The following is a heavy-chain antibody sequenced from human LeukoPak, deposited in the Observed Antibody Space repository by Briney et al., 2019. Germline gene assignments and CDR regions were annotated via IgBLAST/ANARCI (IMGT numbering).Heavy chain of an antibody. CDR3: ARDGYSSGWYYFDY. CDR2: IIPIFGTA. J-gene: IGHJ4*02. V-gene: IGHV1-69*05. D-gene: IGHD6-19*01. Sequence: SVKASCKASGGTFSSYAISWVRQAPGQGLEWMGRIIPIFGTANYAQKFQGRVTITTDESTSTAYMELSSLRSEDTAVYYCARDGYSSGWYYFDYWGQGTLVTVSS. CDR1: GGTFSSYA.